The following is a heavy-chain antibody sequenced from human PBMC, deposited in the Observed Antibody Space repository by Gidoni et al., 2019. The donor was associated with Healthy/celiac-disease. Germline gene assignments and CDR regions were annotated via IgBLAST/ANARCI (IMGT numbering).Heavy chain of an antibody. Sequence: EVPLLESGGALVQPGGSLRLSCAASGFTFGSHGMSWFRQAPGKGLQWVSSISGSGGSTYYADSVKGRFTISRDNSKNTLYLQLASLRAADTAVYYCAKEVVPDYWGQGTLVTVSS. J-gene: IGHJ4*02. D-gene: IGHD2-15*01. CDR2: ISGSGGST. V-gene: IGHV3-23*01. CDR1: GFTFGSHG. CDR3: AKEVVPDY.